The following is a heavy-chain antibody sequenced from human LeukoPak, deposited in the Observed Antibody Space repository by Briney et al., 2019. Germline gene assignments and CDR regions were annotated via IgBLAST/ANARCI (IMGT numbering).Heavy chain of an antibody. CDR3: ARRFGELSHDAFDI. D-gene: IGHD3-10*01. J-gene: IGHJ3*02. V-gene: IGHV4-39*07. Sequence: SETLSLTCTVSGGSISSSSYYWGWIRQPPGKGLEWIGSIYYSGSTYYNPSLKSRVTISVDTSKNQFSLKLSSVTAADTAVYYCARRFGELSHDAFDIWGQGTMVTVSS. CDR1: GGSISSSSYY. CDR2: IYYSGST.